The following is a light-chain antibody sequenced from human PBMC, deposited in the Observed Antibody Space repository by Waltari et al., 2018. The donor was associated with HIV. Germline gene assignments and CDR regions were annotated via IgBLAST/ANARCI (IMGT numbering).Light chain of an antibody. CDR2: NVR. Sequence: QSALTQTDSVSGSPGQWLPISCTGTNSDGGGYNYVSWYQQHPAHAPIIIIYNVRNRRSVVSNRCSSSKAGNTASLSISVVEAEDEADYYCSSYTSSSTLCIGGGTKLTVL. V-gene: IGLV2-14*03. J-gene: IGLJ2*01. CDR3: SSYTSSSTLC. CDR1: NSDGGGYNY.